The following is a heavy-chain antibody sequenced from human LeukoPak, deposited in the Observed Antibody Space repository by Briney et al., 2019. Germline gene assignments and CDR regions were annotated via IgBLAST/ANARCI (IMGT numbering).Heavy chain of an antibody. Sequence: PGGSLRLSCAASGFTLSDYYMSWIRQAPGKGLEWVSSISSSGSLIYYADSVRGRFTVSRDNAKNSLHLQMNSLRAEDTAVYYCARVGVEQYLVLSYSMDVWGKGTTVTVS. D-gene: IGHD6-13*01. CDR3: ARVGVEQYLVLSYSMDV. V-gene: IGHV3-11*04. J-gene: IGHJ6*03. CDR2: ISSSGSLI. CDR1: GFTLSDYY.